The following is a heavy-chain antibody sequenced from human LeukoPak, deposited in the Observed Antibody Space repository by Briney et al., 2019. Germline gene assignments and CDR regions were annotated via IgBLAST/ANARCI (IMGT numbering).Heavy chain of an antibody. CDR2: ISGSGGST. CDR3: AKGYRSWDAFDI. D-gene: IGHD1-14*01. V-gene: IGHV3-23*01. Sequence: GGSLRLSCVASGFTFSSYAMSWVRQAPGKGLEWVSVISGSGGSTYYADSVKGRFTISRDNSKNTLYLQMNSLRAEDTAVYYCAKGYRSWDAFDIWGQGTMVTVSS. CDR1: GFTFSSYA. J-gene: IGHJ3*02.